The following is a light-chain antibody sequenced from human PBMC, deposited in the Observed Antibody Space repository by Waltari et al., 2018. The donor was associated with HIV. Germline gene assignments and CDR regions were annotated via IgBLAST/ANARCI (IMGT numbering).Light chain of an antibody. CDR3: CSYAVEKYL. CDR1: SRDVGYYDY. Sequence: QSALTPPASVSGSPGPSVTVSCTGSSRDVGYYDYVSWFQQHPNTAPKLILYDVDKRPSGVSARFSGSRSGNTASLTISGLQPEDEADYYCCSYAVEKYLFGSGTKVTVL. J-gene: IGLJ1*01. CDR2: DVD. V-gene: IGLV2-23*02.